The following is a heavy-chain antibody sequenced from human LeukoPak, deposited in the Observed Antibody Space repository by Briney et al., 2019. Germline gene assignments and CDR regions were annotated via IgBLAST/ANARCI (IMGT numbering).Heavy chain of an antibody. Sequence: ASVKVSCKASGYTFTSYAMHWVRQAPGQRLEWMGWINAGNGNTKYSQKFQGRVTITRDTSASTAYMEQSSLRSEDTAVYYCARGPQLLWFGELPGPLDYWGQGTLVTVSS. CDR1: GYTFTSYA. V-gene: IGHV1-3*01. CDR3: ARGPQLLWFGELPGPLDY. CDR2: INAGNGNT. J-gene: IGHJ4*02. D-gene: IGHD3-10*01.